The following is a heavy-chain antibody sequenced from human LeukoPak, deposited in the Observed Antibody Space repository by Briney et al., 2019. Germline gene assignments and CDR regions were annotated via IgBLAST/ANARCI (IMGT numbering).Heavy chain of an antibody. CDR2: VSGSGGVT. V-gene: IGHV3-23*01. D-gene: IGHD2-21*01. CDR3: AKDLFALAYYYYYGMDV. Sequence: GGSLRLSCGASGFTFSKYAMSWVRQAPGKGLEWVSGVSGSGGVTYYADSVKGRFTISRDNSKNTLYLQMNSLRAEDTAVYYCAKDLFALAYYYYYGMDVWGQGTTVTVSS. J-gene: IGHJ6*02. CDR1: GFTFSKYA.